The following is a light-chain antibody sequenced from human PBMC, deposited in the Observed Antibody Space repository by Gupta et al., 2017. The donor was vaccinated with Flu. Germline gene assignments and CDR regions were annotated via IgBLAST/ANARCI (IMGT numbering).Light chain of an antibody. CDR2: KDT. J-gene: IGLJ2*01. CDR1: ALSKQY. Sequence: SDELTQPPSMSVSPGQPARSTCFGDALSKQYAYWFQQKPGQAPQAIIFKDTERPSGIPARFSGTSSGTRVTLIISGVQVEDEADYYCQSADITGSFRVFGGGTKLTVL. CDR3: QSADITGSFRV. V-gene: IGLV3-25*02.